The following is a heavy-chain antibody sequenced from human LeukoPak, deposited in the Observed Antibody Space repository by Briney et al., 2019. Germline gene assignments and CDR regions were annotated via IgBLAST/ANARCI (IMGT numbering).Heavy chain of an antibody. Sequence: ASVKVSCKTSGYAFTSYGISWVRQAPGQGLEWVGWVSTYNGNTSYAQKLQGRITMTTDTSTSTAYMELRSLRSDDTAMYYCAREHGYSSSGDYWGQGTLVTVSS. J-gene: IGHJ4*02. CDR2: VSTYNGNT. CDR3: AREHGYSSSGDY. V-gene: IGHV1-18*01. CDR1: GYAFTSYG. D-gene: IGHD6-6*01.